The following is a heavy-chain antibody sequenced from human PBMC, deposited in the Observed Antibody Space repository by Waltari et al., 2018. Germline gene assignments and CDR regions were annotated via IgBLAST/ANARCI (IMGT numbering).Heavy chain of an antibody. CDR1: GFTFSSDW. Sequence: EEQLVESGGGLVQPGGSLRLSCAASGFTFSSDWMCWVRQAPGKGLEWVANIRQYAREKHYVDSLKGRITVSRDNAKNSLYLDMDSLRAEDTAVYYCARGRLWGFDLWGQGTLVTVSS. J-gene: IGHJ4*02. D-gene: IGHD3-16*01. CDR2: IRQYAREK. V-gene: IGHV3-7*04. CDR3: ARGRLWGFDL.